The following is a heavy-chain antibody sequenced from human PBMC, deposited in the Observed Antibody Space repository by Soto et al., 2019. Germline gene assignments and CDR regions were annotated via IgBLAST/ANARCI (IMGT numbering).Heavy chain of an antibody. CDR3: ASPVDYKGYNVWFDP. Sequence: QVQLVQSGAEVKKPGSSVKVSCKASGGTFSSYAISWVRQAPGQGLEWMGGIIPICGTANYAQKFQGRVTITGDESTSTAYMDLSSLRSEDTAVYYCASPVDYKGYNVWFDPWGQGTLVTVSS. CDR1: GGTFSSYA. CDR2: IIPICGTA. D-gene: IGHD4-4*01. V-gene: IGHV1-69*12. J-gene: IGHJ5*02.